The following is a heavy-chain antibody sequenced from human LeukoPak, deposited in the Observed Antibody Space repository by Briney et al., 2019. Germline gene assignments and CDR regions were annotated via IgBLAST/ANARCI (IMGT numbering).Heavy chain of an antibody. Sequence: SETLSLTCAVYGGSFSGYYWSWIRQPPGKGLEWIGEINHSGSTNYNPSLKSRVTISVDTSKNQFSLKLSSVTAADTAVYYCGSGSYPGWFDPWGQGTLVTVSS. CDR3: GSGSYPGWFDP. J-gene: IGHJ5*02. CDR1: GGSFSGYY. V-gene: IGHV4-34*03. CDR2: INHSGST. D-gene: IGHD3-10*01.